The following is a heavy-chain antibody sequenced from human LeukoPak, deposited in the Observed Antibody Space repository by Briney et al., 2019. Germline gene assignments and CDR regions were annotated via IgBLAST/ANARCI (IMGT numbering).Heavy chain of an antibody. J-gene: IGHJ4*02. CDR2: ISTYKDNT. V-gene: IGHV1-18*01. Sequence: ASVKLSCKASGYTFNSYGISWVRQAPGQGLEWMGWISTYKDNTNYAQKFQGRVTMTTDTSTSTAYMDLRSLLSDDSAVYYCAREGLPIVGAPPFDYWGQGTLVTVSS. D-gene: IGHD1-26*01. CDR1: GYTFNSYG. CDR3: AREGLPIVGAPPFDY.